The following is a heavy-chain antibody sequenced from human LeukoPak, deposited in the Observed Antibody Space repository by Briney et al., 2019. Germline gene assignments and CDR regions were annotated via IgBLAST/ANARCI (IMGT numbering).Heavy chain of an antibody. CDR1: GGSFSGYY. V-gene: IGHV4-34*01. D-gene: IGHD3-9*01. J-gene: IGHJ3*02. CDR2: INHSGST. Sequence: PSETLSLTCAVYGGSFSGYYWSWIRQPPGKGLEWIGEINHSGSTNYNPSLKSQVTISVDTSKNQISLKLSSVTAADTAVYYCARLDVLTGYYSSDAFDIWGQGTMVTVSS. CDR3: ARLDVLTGYYSSDAFDI.